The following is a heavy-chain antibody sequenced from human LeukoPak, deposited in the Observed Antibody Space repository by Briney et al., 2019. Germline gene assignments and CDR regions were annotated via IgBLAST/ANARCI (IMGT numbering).Heavy chain of an antibody. D-gene: IGHD3-10*02. Sequence: GGSLRLSCEASGFTFGNFGMTWVRQAPGKGLQWVSGITGSTTWTYYAASVKGRFTISRDNSQNTLHLQMNSLRADDTAVYYCARELVSSGTGYFDLWGRGTLVTVSS. CDR1: GFTFGNFG. V-gene: IGHV3-23*01. CDR2: ITGSTTWT. J-gene: IGHJ2*01. CDR3: ARELVSSGTGYFDL.